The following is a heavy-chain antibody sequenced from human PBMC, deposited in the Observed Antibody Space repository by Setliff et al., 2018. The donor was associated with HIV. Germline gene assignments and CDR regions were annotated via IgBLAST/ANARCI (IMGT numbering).Heavy chain of an antibody. CDR2: IKREGSEK. V-gene: IGHV3-7*01. Sequence: GSLRLSCVASGFTFSSYWMTWVRQAPGKGLEWVANIKREGSEKYYVDSVKGRFTISRDNAGNSLYLQMNSLRVEDTAVYYCARDIYDSGWFTLEYWGQGTLVTVSS. J-gene: IGHJ4*02. CDR3: ARDIYDSGWFTLEY. CDR1: GFTFSSYW. D-gene: IGHD6-19*01.